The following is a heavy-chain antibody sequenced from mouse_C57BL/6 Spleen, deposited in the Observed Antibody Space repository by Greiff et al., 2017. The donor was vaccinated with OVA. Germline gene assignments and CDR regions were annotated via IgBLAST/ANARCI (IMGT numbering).Heavy chain of an antibody. Sequence: QVQLQQPGAELVKPGASVKLSCKASGYTFTSYWMHWVKQRPGQGLEWIGMIHPNSGSTNYNEKFKSKATLTVDKSSSTAYMQLSSLTSEDSAVYYCARWEELLVGFFAYWGQGTTLTVSA. D-gene: IGHD2-1*01. CDR3: ARWEELLVGFFAY. J-gene: IGHJ2*01. CDR2: IHPNSGST. V-gene: IGHV1-64*01. CDR1: GYTFTSYW.